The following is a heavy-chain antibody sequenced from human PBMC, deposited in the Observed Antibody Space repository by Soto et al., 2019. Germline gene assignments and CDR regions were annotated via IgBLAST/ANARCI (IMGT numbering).Heavy chain of an antibody. Sequence: GGSLRLSCAVSGVTLTDVLMNWVRQAPGKGPEWVGRIKSNTDGGTTDYAAPVKGRFTISRDDSENTLYLQMNSLKTEDTAVYYCSRDDSDWFFNWGRGTLVTVSS. D-gene: IGHD3-9*01. CDR1: GVTLTDVL. J-gene: IGHJ4*02. CDR2: IKSNTDGGTT. V-gene: IGHV3-15*07. CDR3: SRDDSDWFFN.